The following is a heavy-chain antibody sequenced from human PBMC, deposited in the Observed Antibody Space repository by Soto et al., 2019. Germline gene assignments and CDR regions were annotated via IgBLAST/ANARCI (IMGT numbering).Heavy chain of an antibody. CDR1: GFTFSSYA. CDR3: AKDGGSGSYYKWAAFDI. V-gene: IGHV3-23*01. J-gene: IGHJ3*02. Sequence: PGWSLRLSCAASGFTFSSYAMSWVRQAPGKGLEWVSAISGSGGSTYYADSVKGRFTISRDNSKNTLYLQMNSLRAEDTAVYYCAKDGGSGSYYKWAAFDIWGQGTMVTVSS. CDR2: ISGSGGST. D-gene: IGHD3-10*01.